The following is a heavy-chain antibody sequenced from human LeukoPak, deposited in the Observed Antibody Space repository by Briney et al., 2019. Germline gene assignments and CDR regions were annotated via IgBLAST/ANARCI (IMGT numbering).Heavy chain of an antibody. CDR2: IWYDGSNK. D-gene: IGHD5-18*01. Sequence: GGSLRLSCAASGXTFSSYGMHWVRQAPGKGLEWVGVIWYDGSNKYYADSVKGRFTISRDNSKNTLYLQMNSLRAEDTAVYYCARGNTAMVTWGQGTLVTVSS. V-gene: IGHV3-33*01. CDR3: ARGNTAMVT. CDR1: GXTFSSYG. J-gene: IGHJ4*02.